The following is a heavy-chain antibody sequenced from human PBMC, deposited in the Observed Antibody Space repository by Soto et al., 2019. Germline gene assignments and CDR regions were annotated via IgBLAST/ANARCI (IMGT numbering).Heavy chain of an antibody. D-gene: IGHD2-2*01. J-gene: IGHJ3*02. CDR3: ARYNTRLLAFDI. CDR2: INPNSGGT. CDR1: GYTFTGYY. V-gene: IGHV1-2*02. Sequence: VASVKVSCKASGYTFTGYYMHWVRQAPGQGLEWMGWINPNSGGTNYAQKFQGRVTMTRDTSISTAYMELSRPRSDDTAVYYCARYNTRLLAFDIWGQGTMVTVSS.